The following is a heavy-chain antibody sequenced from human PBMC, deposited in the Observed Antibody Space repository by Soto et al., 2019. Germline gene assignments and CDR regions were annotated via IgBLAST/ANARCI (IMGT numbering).Heavy chain of an antibody. V-gene: IGHV1-3*04. D-gene: IGHD5-12*01. CDR1: GITSTTYA. Sequence: QVQLVQSGAEVKKPGASVKVSRKASGITSTTYAIHWVRQAPGHGLEWMGWINTGNGNTRYSQRFLGRVSLTTDTSTSTASMDLSSLTSEDTAVYYCARAISGYVTWGQGTLITVSS. J-gene: IGHJ5*02. CDR2: INTGNGNT. CDR3: ARAISGYVT.